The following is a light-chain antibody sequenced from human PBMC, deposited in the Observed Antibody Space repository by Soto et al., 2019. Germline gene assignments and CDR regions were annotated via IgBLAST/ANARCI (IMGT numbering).Light chain of an antibody. CDR1: QRVSSN. CDR3: QQYNNWPLS. Sequence: EVEMTQSPATVSVSPGERVTLSCRASQRVSSNVAWYQQKPGQAPRVLIYGASTRATGMSARFSGFGSGTDFTLSISSLQSEDAAVYYCQQYNNWPLSFGGGTKVEIK. V-gene: IGKV3-15*01. CDR2: GAS. J-gene: IGKJ4*01.